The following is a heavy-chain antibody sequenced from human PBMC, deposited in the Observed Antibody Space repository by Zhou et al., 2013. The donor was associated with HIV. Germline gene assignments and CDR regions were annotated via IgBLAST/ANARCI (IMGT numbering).Heavy chain of an antibody. D-gene: IGHD2-2*02. CDR1: GYTFTGYY. CDR3: ASERCSSTSCYIGTQFTYYYYGMDV. CDR2: INPNSGGT. V-gene: IGHV1-2*02. J-gene: IGHJ6*02. Sequence: QVQLVQSGAEVKKPGASVKVSCKASGYTFTGYYMHWVRQAPGQGLEWMGWINPNSGGTNYAQKFQGRVTMTRDTSISTAYMELSRLRSDDTAVYYCASERCSSTSCYIGTQFTYYYYGMDVWGQGTTVTVSS.